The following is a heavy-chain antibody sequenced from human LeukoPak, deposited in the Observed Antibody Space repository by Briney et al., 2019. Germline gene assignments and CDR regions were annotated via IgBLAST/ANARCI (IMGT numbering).Heavy chain of an antibody. CDR1: GFTFSSYA. Sequence: GGSLRLSCAASGFTFSSYAMSWVRQAPGKGLEWVSAISGSGGSTYYADSVKGRFTISRDNSKNTLYLQMNSLRAEDTAVYYCAKDGAYDYVWGSYRHDYWGQGTLVTVSS. CDR2: ISGSGGST. CDR3: AKDGAYDYVWGSYRHDY. D-gene: IGHD3-16*02. J-gene: IGHJ4*02. V-gene: IGHV3-23*01.